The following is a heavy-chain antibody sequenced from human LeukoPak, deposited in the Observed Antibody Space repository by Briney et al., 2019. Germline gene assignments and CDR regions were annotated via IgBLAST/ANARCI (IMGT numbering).Heavy chain of an antibody. D-gene: IGHD2-15*01. CDR1: GFTFSSYW. CDR2: IKQDGSEK. V-gene: IGHV3-7*01. J-gene: IGHJ2*01. Sequence: GGSLRLSCAASGFTFSSYWMSWVRQAPGKGLEWVANIKQDGSEKYYVDSVKGRFTISRDNAKNSLYLQMNSLRAEDTAVYYGSRARIRQFVRGCECRLYFALGGRGTLVTVYS. CDR3: SRARIRQFVRGCECRLYFAL.